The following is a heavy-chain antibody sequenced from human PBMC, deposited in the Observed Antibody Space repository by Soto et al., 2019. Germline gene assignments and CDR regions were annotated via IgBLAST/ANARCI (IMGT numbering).Heavy chain of an antibody. CDR3: AKSQGIAVAGYFDY. CDR1: GFTFSSNV. CDR2: LTGSGGST. D-gene: IGHD6-19*01. J-gene: IGHJ4*02. V-gene: IGHV3-23*01. Sequence: SGGSLRLSCAASGFTFSSNVMTWVRQAPGKGLAWVSGLTGSGGSTYYADSVKGRFTISRDNSKNTLYLQMNSLRAEDTAVYYCAKSQGIAVAGYFDYWGQGALVTVSS.